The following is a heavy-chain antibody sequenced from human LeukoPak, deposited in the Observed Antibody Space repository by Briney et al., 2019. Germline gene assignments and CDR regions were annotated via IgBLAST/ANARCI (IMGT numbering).Heavy chain of an antibody. V-gene: IGHV3-33*03. D-gene: IGHD6-19*01. Sequence: PGGSLRLSCAASGFTFNNYGMHWVRQAPGRGLEWVALLWYDGTNENYADSVKGRFTISRDNAKNTLYLQMNSLRAEDTAVYYCARVAVADHWGQGTLVTVSS. CDR3: ARVAVADH. CDR2: LWYDGTNE. CDR1: GFTFNNYG. J-gene: IGHJ4*02.